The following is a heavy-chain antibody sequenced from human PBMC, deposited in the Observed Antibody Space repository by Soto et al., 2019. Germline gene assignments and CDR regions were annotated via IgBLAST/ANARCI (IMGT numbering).Heavy chain of an antibody. CDR2: IKNEGEGGTT. J-gene: IGHJ4*01. Sequence: EVHLVESGGGLVKPGGSLRLSYVASGLNFSDAWMSWVRQAPGKGLEWIGRIKNEGEGGTTDYAAVVKGRFIISRDDSKNTLYLQMNSLTAADTAVYYCVAPWLFWGHGNLVTVSS. D-gene: IGHD3-10*01. V-gene: IGHV3-15*05. CDR3: VAPWLF. CDR1: GLNFSDAW.